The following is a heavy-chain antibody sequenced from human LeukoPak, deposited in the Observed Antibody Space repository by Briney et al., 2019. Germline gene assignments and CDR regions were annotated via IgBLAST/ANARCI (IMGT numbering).Heavy chain of an antibody. CDR1: GGSISSSSYY. J-gene: IGHJ5*02. CDR2: IYYSGST. CDR3: ARAVIVVAAATQRNWFDP. V-gene: IGHV4-39*07. D-gene: IGHD2-15*01. Sequence: PSETLSLTCTASGGSISSSSYYWGWIRQPPGKGLEWIGSIYYSGSTYYNPSLKSRVTISVDTSKNQFSLKLSSVTAADTAIYYCARAVIVVAAATQRNWFDPWGQGTLVTVSS.